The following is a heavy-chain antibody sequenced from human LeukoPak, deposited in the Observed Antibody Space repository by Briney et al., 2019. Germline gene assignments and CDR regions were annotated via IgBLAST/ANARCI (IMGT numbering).Heavy chain of an antibody. CDR1: GFTFSTDT. CDR2: IVVDSAKT. CDR3: AAGAADYYDSSLNWFDP. Sequence: SVKVSCKASGFTFSTDTIQWVRQARGQRLEWIGWIVVDSAKTNYAQTFQQSVTITRDMSTSTVYMELTSLTSEDTAVYYCAAGAADYYDSSLNWFDPWGQGTLVTVSS. J-gene: IGHJ5*02. D-gene: IGHD3-22*01. V-gene: IGHV1-58*02.